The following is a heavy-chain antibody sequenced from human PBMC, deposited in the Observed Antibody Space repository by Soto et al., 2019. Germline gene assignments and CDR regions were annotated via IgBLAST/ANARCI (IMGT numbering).Heavy chain of an antibody. CDR2: IDPSGGIT. Sequence: QVQLSQFGAEVKKPGASVKVSCKASGYSFTNFHIHWVRQAPGQGLEWMGMIDPSGGITRDAQRLQGRITMTSDASTSTVYMELRSLTSEDTAVYYCARDAIGHDNYETIGYYFDHWGQGTLVTVSS. V-gene: IGHV1-46*01. J-gene: IGHJ4*02. D-gene: IGHD3-22*01. CDR3: ARDAIGHDNYETIGYYFDH. CDR1: GYSFTNFH.